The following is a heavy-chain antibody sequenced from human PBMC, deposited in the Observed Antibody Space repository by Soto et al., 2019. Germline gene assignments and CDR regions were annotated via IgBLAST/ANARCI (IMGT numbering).Heavy chain of an antibody. Sequence: SETLSLTCAVYGGSFSGYYWSWIRQPPGKGLEWIGEINHSGSTNYNPSPKSRVTISVDTSKNQFSLKLSSVTAADTAVYYCARGSLEMATKDFDYWGQGTLVTVSS. CDR3: ARGSLEMATKDFDY. CDR2: INHSGST. CDR1: GGSFSGYY. V-gene: IGHV4-34*01. D-gene: IGHD5-12*01. J-gene: IGHJ4*02.